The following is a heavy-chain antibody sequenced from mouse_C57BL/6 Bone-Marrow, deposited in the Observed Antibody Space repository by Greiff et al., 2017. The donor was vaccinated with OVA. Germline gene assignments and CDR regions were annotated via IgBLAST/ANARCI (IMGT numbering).Heavy chain of an antibody. Sequence: QVHVKQSGPELVKPGASVKISCKASGYSFTSYYIHWVKQRPGQGLEWIGWIYPGSGNTKYNEKFKGKATLTADTSSSTAYMQLSSLTSEDSAVYYGAREDYDGYAMDYWGQGTSVTVSS. CDR3: AREDYDGYAMDY. J-gene: IGHJ4*01. V-gene: IGHV1-66*01. CDR2: IYPGSGNT. CDR1: GYSFTSYY. D-gene: IGHD2-4*01.